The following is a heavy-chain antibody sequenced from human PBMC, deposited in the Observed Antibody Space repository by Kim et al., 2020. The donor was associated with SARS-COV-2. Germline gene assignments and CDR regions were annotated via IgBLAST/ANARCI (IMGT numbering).Heavy chain of an antibody. V-gene: IGHV3-23*01. CDR3: AGFPCSGGSCSPVFDY. Sequence: VEGRFTISSDNSKYTLYLQMSSLRAEDTAVYYCAGFPCSGGSCSPVFDYWGQGTLVTVSS. J-gene: IGHJ4*02. D-gene: IGHD2-15*01.